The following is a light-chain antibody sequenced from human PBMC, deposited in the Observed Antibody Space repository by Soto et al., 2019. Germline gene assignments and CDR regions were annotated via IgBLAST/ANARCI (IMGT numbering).Light chain of an antibody. Sequence: DIVMTQSPDSLAVSLGERATINCKSSQSLLYTSNNKNYLAWYQQKPGQPPKLLIYWASTRESGVPDRFSGSGSGTDFTLTISSLQAEDVAVFYGQQYYNTPYTFGQGTKLEIK. J-gene: IGKJ2*01. CDR1: QSLLYTSNNKNY. CDR2: WAS. V-gene: IGKV4-1*01. CDR3: QQYYNTPYT.